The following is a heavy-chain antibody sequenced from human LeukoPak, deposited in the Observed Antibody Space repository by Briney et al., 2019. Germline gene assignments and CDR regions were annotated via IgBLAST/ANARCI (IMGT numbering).Heavy chain of an antibody. CDR2: IYYSGST. CDR3: ASKYYDILTGYAYFDY. D-gene: IGHD3-9*01. CDR1: GGSISSSSYY. V-gene: IGHV4-39*01. J-gene: IGHJ4*02. Sequence: SETLSLTCTVSGGSISSSSYYWGWIRQPPGKGLEWIGSIYYSGSTYYSPSLKSRVTISVDTSKNQFSLKLSSVTAADTAVYYCASKYYDILTGYAYFDYWGQGTLVTVSS.